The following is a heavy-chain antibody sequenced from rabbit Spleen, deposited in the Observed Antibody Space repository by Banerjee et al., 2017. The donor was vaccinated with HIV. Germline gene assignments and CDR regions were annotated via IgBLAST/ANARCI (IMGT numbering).Heavy chain of an antibody. Sequence: QSLEESGGDLVKPGASLTLTCTASGFSFSNIYSMCWVRQAPGKGLEWIACIWSPSGNTYYASWAKGRFTISKTSSTTMTLQMTSLTGADTATYFCATDSTGSAYELGLWGPGTLVTVS. CDR1: GFSFSNIYS. CDR3: ATDSTGSAYELGL. CDR2: IWSPSGNT. D-gene: IGHD1-1*01. V-gene: IGHV1S40*01. J-gene: IGHJ4*01.